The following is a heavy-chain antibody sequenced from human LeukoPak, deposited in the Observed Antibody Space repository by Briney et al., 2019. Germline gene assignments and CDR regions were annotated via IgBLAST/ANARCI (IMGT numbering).Heavy chain of an antibody. CDR2: ISSSGSTI. V-gene: IGHV3-11*01. J-gene: IGHJ3*02. D-gene: IGHD6-6*01. CDR1: GFTFSDYY. CDR3: ARDKYPDAFDI. Sequence: GGSLRLSCAASGFTFSDYYMNWIRQAPGKGLEWDAYISSSGSTIYYADSVKGRFTISRDNAGNSLYVQMNSLRAEDTAVYYCARDKYPDAFDIWGQGTMVTVSS.